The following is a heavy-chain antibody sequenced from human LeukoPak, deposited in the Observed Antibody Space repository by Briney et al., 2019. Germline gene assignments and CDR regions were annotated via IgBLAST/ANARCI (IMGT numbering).Heavy chain of an antibody. CDR3: AKDSGYYYDSSGYYYGDY. D-gene: IGHD3-22*01. J-gene: IGHJ4*02. CDR1: GFTFSSYA. Sequence: PGGSLRLSCAASGFTFSSYAMSWVRQAPGKGLEWVSAISGSGGSTYYADSVKGRFTISRDNSKNPLYLQMNSLRAEDTAVYYCAKDSGYYYDSSGYYYGDYWGQGTLVTVSS. CDR2: ISGSGGST. V-gene: IGHV3-23*01.